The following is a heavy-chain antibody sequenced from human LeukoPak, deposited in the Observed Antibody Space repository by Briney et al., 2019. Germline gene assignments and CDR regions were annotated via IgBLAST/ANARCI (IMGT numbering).Heavy chain of an antibody. Sequence: GESLKISCKGSGYSSTSYWIGWVRQMPGKGLEWMGIIYPGDSDTRYSPSFQGLVTISADKSISTTYLQWRSLKASDTAMFFCARRVVVASTSLGDFDYWGQGTLVTVSS. CDR2: IYPGDSDT. V-gene: IGHV5-51*01. CDR1: GYSSTSYW. CDR3: ARRVVVASTSLGDFDY. D-gene: IGHD2-15*01. J-gene: IGHJ4*02.